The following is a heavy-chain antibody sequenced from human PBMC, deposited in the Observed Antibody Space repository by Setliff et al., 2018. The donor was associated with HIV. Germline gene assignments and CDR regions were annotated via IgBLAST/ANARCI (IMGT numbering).Heavy chain of an antibody. J-gene: IGHJ5*02. CDR1: GFRFSYYG. CDR3: SKGVKWLAP. D-gene: IGHD2-21*01. Sequence: PGGFLRLSCAASGFRFSYYGMNWVRDVPGKGLEWLSYIDSSGGIKSYADSVKGRFTVSRDNAENTLYLQMYGLRVEDTAMYYCSKGVKWLAPWGQGTPVTVSS. CDR2: IDSSGGIK. V-gene: IGHV3-48*03.